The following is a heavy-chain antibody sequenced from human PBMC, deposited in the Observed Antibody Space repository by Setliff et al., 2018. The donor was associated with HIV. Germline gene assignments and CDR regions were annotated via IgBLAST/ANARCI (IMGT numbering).Heavy chain of an antibody. Sequence: PSETLSLTCTVSGGSISSFYWSWIRQPPGKGLEWIGYIYYSGNTNYNPSLKSRVTMSVDTSTSRLSLKVHSVTAADTAIYYCARVPSSSWYVTTQRTKEYFHQWGQGTLVTVSS. CDR3: ARVPSSSWYVTTQRTKEYFHQ. CDR2: IYYSGNT. V-gene: IGHV4-59*12. D-gene: IGHD6-13*01. CDR1: GGSISSFY. J-gene: IGHJ1*01.